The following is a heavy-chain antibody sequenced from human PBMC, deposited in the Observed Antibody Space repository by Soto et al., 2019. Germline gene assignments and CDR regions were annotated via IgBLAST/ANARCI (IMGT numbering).Heavy chain of an antibody. CDR1: GFTFSSYA. Sequence: SLRLSCAASGFTFSSYAMHWVRQAPGKGLEWVAVISYDGSNKYYADSVKGRFTISRDNSKNTLYLQMNSLRAEDTAVYYCAREIRPGRFDYWGQGTLVTVSS. J-gene: IGHJ4*02. CDR3: AREIRPGRFDY. V-gene: IGHV3-30-3*01. CDR2: ISYDGSNK.